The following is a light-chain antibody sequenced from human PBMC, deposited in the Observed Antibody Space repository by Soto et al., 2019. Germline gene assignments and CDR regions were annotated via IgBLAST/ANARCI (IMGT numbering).Light chain of an antibody. CDR2: DAS. CDR3: QQGNSWSRT. CDR1: QSIRSR. Sequence: HTTEAPLTPSASVSDRVTITCRASQSIRSRLAWFQQKPGKAPKLLIYDASSLESGVPARFSGSGSGTEFTLTISSLEPEDFAAYYCQQGNSWSRTFGQGTKVDI. J-gene: IGKJ1*01. V-gene: IGKV1-5*01.